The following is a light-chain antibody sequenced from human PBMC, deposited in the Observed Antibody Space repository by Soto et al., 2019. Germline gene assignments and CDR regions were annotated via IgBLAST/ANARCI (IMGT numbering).Light chain of an antibody. V-gene: IGLV2-8*01. CDR2: EVN. J-gene: IGLJ1*01. Sequence: QSVLTQPPSASGSPGQSVAISCTGTSSDVGGYNYVSWYQQHPGKAPKLMIYEVNKRPSGVPDRFSGSKSGNTASLTVSGLQAEDEADDYCSSYAGSSNVFGTGTKRTVL. CDR1: SSDVGGYNY. CDR3: SSYAGSSNV.